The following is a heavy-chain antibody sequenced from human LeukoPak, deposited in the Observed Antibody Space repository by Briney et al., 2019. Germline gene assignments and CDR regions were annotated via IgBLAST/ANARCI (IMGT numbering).Heavy chain of an antibody. J-gene: IGHJ4*02. D-gene: IGHD3-3*01. CDR1: GFTLSTYA. V-gene: IGHV3-23*01. Sequence: GGSLRLSCAASGFTLSTYAMSWVRQTPGKGLEWVAATSSSDAGTYHADSVRGRFTISRDNSKNTLYLQMNSLRAEDTAVYYCAKHRPRVVIGKYYFDYWGQGTLVTVSS. CDR2: TSSSDAGT. CDR3: AKHRPRVVIGKYYFDY.